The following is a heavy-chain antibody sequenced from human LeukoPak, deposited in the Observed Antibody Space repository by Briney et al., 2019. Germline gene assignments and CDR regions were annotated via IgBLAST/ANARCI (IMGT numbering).Heavy chain of an antibody. V-gene: IGHV3-23*01. CDR1: GFTFSSYA. CDR2: ISGSGGST. CDR3: AKGRGYCSSTSCYTTKGYYYYYYGMDV. J-gene: IGHJ6*02. Sequence: GGFLRLSCAASGFTFSSYAMSWVRQAPGKGLEWVSAISGSGGSTYYADSVKGRFTISRDNSKNTLYLQMNSLRAEDTAVYYCAKGRGYCSSTSCYTTKGYYYYYYGMDVWGQGTTVTVSS. D-gene: IGHD2-2*02.